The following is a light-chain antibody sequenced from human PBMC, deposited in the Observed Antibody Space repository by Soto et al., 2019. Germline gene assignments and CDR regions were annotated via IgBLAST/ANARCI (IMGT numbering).Light chain of an antibody. Sequence: EIVLTQSPGTLALSPVEGATLSCRASQSVSKYLARYQQKPGQAPRLLIYGASSRATGIPDSFSGSGSGTEITLNISRLEHEDFAVYYCQQYGGSPKTFGPGTKADFK. CDR2: GAS. CDR3: QQYGGSPKT. V-gene: IGKV3-20*01. CDR1: QSVSKY. J-gene: IGKJ1*01.